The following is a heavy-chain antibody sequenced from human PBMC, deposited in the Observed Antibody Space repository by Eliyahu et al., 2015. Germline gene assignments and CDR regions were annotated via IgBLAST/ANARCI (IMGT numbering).Heavy chain of an antibody. D-gene: IGHD6-19*01. CDR2: IDWDDDK. Sequence: QVTLKESGPALVKPTQTLTLTCTFSGFSLSTSGMRVSWIRQPPGKALEWLARIDWDDDKFYSTSLKTRLTISKDTSKNQVVLTMTNMDLADTATYYCARIEGASSGWAIDYWGQGTLVTVSS. V-gene: IGHV2-70*04. CDR3: ARIEGASSGWAIDY. J-gene: IGHJ4*02. CDR1: GFSLSTSGMR.